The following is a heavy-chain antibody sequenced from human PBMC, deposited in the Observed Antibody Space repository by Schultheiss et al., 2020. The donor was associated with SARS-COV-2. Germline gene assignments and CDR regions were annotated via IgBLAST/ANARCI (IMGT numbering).Heavy chain of an antibody. CDR3: RKDWKASPN. V-gene: IGHV3-23*01. CDR2: ISGSGGST. D-gene: IGHD1-1*01. Sequence: GGSLRLSCAASGFTFSSYAMHWVRQAPGKGLEWVSAISGSGGSTYYADSVKGRFTISRDNSKNTLYLQMNSLRADDTAVYYCRKDWKASPNWGQGTLVTVSS. J-gene: IGHJ4*02. CDR1: GFTFSSYA.